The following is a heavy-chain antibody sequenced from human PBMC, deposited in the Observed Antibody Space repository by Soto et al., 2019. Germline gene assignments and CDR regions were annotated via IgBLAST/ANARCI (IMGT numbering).Heavy chain of an antibody. CDR1: GGTFSSYAI. CDR3: ASHNRVFWSGYNY. V-gene: IGHV4-59*06. D-gene: IGHD3-3*01. CDR2: IYYSGST. J-gene: IGHJ4*02. Sequence: QVQLVQSGAEVKKPGSSVKVSCKASGGTFSSYAISWVRQAPGQGLEWIGYIYYSGSTYYNPSLKSRVTISVDTSKNQFSLKLSSVTAADTAVYYCASHNRVFWSGYNYWGQGTLVTVSS.